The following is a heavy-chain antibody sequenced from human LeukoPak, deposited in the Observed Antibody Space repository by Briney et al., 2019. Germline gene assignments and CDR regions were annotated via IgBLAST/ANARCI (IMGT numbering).Heavy chain of an antibody. V-gene: IGHV4-34*01. CDR1: VGSFSGYY. D-gene: IGHD3-22*01. CDR2: INHSGST. J-gene: IGHJ3*02. Sequence: PSETLSLACAVYVGSFSGYYWSWIRQPPGQGLEWIGEINHSGSTNYNPSLKSRVTISVDTPKNQFSLKLSSVTAADTAVYYCARHDGVVVGAFDIWGQGTMVTVSS. CDR3: ARHDGVVVGAFDI.